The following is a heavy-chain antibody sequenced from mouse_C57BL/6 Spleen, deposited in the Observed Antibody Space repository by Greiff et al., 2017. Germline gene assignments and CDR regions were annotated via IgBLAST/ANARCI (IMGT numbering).Heavy chain of an antibody. J-gene: IGHJ2*01. CDR3: AITTVVRDYYFDY. V-gene: IGHV1-82*01. CDR2: IYPGDGDT. Sequence: VQLQESGPELVKPGASVKISCKASGYAFSSSWMNWVKQRPGKGLEWIGRIYPGDGDTNYNGKFKGKATLTADKSSSTAYMQLSSLTSEDSAVFFCAITTVVRDYYFDYWGQGTTLTVSS. D-gene: IGHD1-1*01. CDR1: GYAFSSSW.